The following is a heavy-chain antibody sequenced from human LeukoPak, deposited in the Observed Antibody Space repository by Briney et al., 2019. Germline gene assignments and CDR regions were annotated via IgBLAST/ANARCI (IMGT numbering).Heavy chain of an antibody. CDR3: ATLPRYSSSWYYFDY. CDR1: GYTLTELS. Sequence: ASVKVSCTVSGYTLTELSMHWVRQAPGDGLEWLGGFDREDGETIYAQKFQGRVTVTEDTSTDTAYMELSSLRSEDTAVYYCATLPRYSSSWYYFDYWGQGTLVTVSS. D-gene: IGHD6-13*01. V-gene: IGHV1-24*01. J-gene: IGHJ4*02. CDR2: FDREDGET.